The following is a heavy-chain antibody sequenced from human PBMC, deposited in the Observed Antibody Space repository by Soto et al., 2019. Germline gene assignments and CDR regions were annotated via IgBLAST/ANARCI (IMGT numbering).Heavy chain of an antibody. CDR1: GFTFSSYD. CDR3: ARGNGGWERPRIDAFDI. D-gene: IGHD1-26*01. J-gene: IGHJ3*02. V-gene: IGHV3-13*01. Sequence: GGSLRLSCAASGFTFSSYDMHWVRQATGKGLEWVSAIGTAGDTYYPGSVKGRFTISRENAKNSLYLQMNSLRAEDTAVYYCARGNGGWERPRIDAFDIWGQGTMVTVSS. CDR2: IGTAGDT.